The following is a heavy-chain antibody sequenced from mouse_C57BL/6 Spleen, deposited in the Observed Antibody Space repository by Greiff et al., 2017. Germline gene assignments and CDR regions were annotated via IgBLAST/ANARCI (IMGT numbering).Heavy chain of an antibody. CDR3: TRRDSYYGSSYYAMDY. V-gene: IGHV6-6*01. D-gene: IGHD1-1*01. CDR1: GFTFSDAW. Sequence: EVKLVESGGGLVQPGGSMKLSCAASGFTFSDAWMDWVRQSPEKGLEWVAEIRNKANNHATYYAESVKGRFTISRDDSKSSVYLQMNSLRAEDTGIYYCTRRDSYYGSSYYAMDYWGQGTSVTVSS. J-gene: IGHJ4*01. CDR2: IRNKANNHAT.